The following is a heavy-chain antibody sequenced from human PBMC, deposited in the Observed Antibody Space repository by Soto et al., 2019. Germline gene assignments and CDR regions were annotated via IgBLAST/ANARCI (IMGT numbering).Heavy chain of an antibody. J-gene: IGHJ4*02. CDR2: ITWDGGST. CDR3: AKEKYSIFDY. D-gene: IGHD4-4*01. CDR1: GFTLADYT. V-gene: IGHV3-43*01. Sequence: PGGSLRLSCAGSGFTLADYTLHWVRQAPWKGLEWVSLITWDGGSTFYADSVKGRFTISRDNNKNSLSLQMNSLKIEDTALYYCAKEKYSIFDYWGQGSLLTVSS.